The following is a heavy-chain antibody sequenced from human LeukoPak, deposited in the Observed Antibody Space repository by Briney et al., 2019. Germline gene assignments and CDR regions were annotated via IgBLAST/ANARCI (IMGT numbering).Heavy chain of an antibody. CDR2: MNPNSGNT. Sequence: ASVKVSCKASGYTFTSYDISWVRQAPGQGLEWMGWMNPNSGNTGYAQKFQGRVTMTRNTSISTAYMELSSLRSEDTAVYYCATSNPHSSSWYYYFDYWGQGTLVTVSS. CDR3: ATSNPHSSSWYYYFDY. D-gene: IGHD6-13*01. CDR1: GYTFTSYD. V-gene: IGHV1-8*01. J-gene: IGHJ4*02.